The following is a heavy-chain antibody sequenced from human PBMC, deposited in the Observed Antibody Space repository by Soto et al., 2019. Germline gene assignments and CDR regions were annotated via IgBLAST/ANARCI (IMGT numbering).Heavy chain of an antibody. CDR3: ARVGNGDSPNWCDP. CDR2: IIPIFGTA. CDR1: GGTFSTNA. V-gene: IGHV1-69*01. J-gene: IGHJ5*02. D-gene: IGHD4-17*01. Sequence: QVQLVQSGAEVKKPGSSVKVSCTASGGTFSTNAFSWLRQPPAQGLEWLGGIIPIFGTANYAQKFQGRVTITADESTSTAYMELSSLRSEDTAVYYCARVGNGDSPNWCDPWGQGTLVTVSS.